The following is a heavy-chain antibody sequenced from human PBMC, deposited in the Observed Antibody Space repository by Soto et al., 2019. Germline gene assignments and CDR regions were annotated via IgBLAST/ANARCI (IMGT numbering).Heavy chain of an antibody. CDR3: AKAGKSTVTTEFDY. V-gene: IGHV3-23*01. Sequence: PGGSLRLSCAASGFTFNSYALSWVRQTPGKGLEWVSLISGSGGNTYHAESVKGRFTISRDNARDTLYLQMISLRVEDTAIYYCAKAGKSTVTTEFDYWGPGTLVTVSS. CDR2: ISGSGGNT. D-gene: IGHD4-17*01. J-gene: IGHJ4*02. CDR1: GFTFNSYA.